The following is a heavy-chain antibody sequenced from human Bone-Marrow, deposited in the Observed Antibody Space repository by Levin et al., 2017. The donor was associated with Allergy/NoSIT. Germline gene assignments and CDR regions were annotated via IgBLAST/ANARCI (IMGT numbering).Heavy chain of an antibody. CDR3: ARDSVPKYCSSTSCFPF. CDR1: GDSISSDDHF. D-gene: IGHD2-2*01. J-gene: IGHJ4*02. V-gene: IGHV4-30-4*01. Sequence: PSETLSLTCTVSGDSISSDDHFWTWIRQPPGKGLEWIGYISYNGATYYNPSLKSRLSISVDTSKNQFSLKLTSVTAADTAVYYCARDSVPKYCSSTSCFPFWGQGTLVTVSS. CDR2: ISYNGAT.